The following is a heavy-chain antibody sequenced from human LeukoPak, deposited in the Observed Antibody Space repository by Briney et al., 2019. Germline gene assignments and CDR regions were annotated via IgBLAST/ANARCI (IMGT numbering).Heavy chain of an antibody. J-gene: IGHJ6*02. Sequence: SETLSLTCAVYGGSFSGYYWSWIRQPPGKGLEWIGEINHSGSTNYTPSLKSRVTISVDTSKNQFSLKLSSVTAADTAVYYCARPNYYYGMDVWGQGTTVTVSS. V-gene: IGHV4-34*01. CDR1: GGSFSGYY. CDR3: ARPNYYYGMDV. CDR2: INHSGST.